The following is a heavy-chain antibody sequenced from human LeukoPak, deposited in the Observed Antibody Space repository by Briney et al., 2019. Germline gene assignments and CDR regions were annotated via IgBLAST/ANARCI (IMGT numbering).Heavy chain of an antibody. Sequence: SETLSLTCTVSGYSISSGSYYWGWIRQPPGKGLERIGSIYYSGSTYYKPSLKSRVTISLDTSKNQFSLKLSSVTAADTAVYYCARAYSPPQWSPFDYWGQGTLVTVSS. CDR3: ARAYSPPQWSPFDY. V-gene: IGHV4-39*07. D-gene: IGHD6-13*01. CDR2: IYYSGST. J-gene: IGHJ4*02. CDR1: GYSISSGSYY.